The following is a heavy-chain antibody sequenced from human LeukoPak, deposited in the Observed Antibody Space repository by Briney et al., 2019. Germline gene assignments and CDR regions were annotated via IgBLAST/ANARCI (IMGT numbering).Heavy chain of an antibody. J-gene: IGHJ4*02. CDR3: ARDVGNFDY. Sequence: GGSLRLSCAASGFTFSSYWMHWVRQVPGKGLVWVSRINSDGSSTGYADSVKGRFTVSRDNAKKTLYLQMNSLRAEDTAVYYCARDVGNFDYWGQGTLVTVSS. CDR2: INSDGSST. CDR1: GFTFSSYW. V-gene: IGHV3-74*01.